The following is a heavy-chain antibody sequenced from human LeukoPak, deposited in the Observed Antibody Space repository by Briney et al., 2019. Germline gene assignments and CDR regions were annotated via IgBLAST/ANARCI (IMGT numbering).Heavy chain of an antibody. CDR2: ISSSGSTI. J-gene: IGHJ6*02. D-gene: IGHD3-10*01. CDR3: ARDPAYGSGSYNYYYGMDV. V-gene: IGHV3-11*01. Sequence: GGSLRLSCAASGFTFNDYYMSWLRQAPGKGLEWVSYISSSGSTIYYADSVKGRFTISRDNAKNSLYLQMNSLRAEDTAVYYCARDPAYGSGSYNYYYGMDVWGQGTTVTVSS. CDR1: GFTFNDYY.